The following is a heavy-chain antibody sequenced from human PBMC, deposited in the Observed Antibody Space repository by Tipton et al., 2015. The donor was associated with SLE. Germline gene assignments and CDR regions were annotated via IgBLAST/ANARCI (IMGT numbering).Heavy chain of an antibody. CDR2: ISGYTSKT. D-gene: IGHD5-24*01. J-gene: IGHJ4*01. Sequence: QVQLVQSGAEVKKPGASVKVSCKASGYTFSSYDINWVRQAPGQGLVWMGWISGYTSKTNYAQKFRGRVAMTTDTSSTTAILTLRSLTSDDTAVYYCARVNSLTVVDVSAEMVGDYWGPGTLVTVSS. CDR3: ARVNSLTVVDVSAEMVGDY. CDR1: GYTFSSYD. V-gene: IGHV1-18*01.